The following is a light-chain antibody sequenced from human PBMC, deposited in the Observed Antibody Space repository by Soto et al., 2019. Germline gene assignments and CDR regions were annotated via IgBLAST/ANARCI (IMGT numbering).Light chain of an antibody. CDR2: FNN. J-gene: IGLJ3*02. CDR1: SSNIGSNT. Sequence: QSVLTQPPSASGTPGQSVTISCFGSSSNIGSNTVSWYQQLPGTAPKVLIYFNNQRPSGVPDRFSGSKSGTSASLAISGLQSDDEAVYFCSTWDDSLNGWVFGGGTKVTVL. V-gene: IGLV1-44*01. CDR3: STWDDSLNGWV.